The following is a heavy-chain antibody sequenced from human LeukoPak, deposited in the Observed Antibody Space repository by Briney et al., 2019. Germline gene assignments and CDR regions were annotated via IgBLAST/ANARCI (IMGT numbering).Heavy chain of an antibody. CDR1: GGSISSSSYY. D-gene: IGHD5-18*01. Sequence: SETLSLTCTVSGGSISSSSYYWGWIRQPPGKGLEWIGSIYYSGSTYYSPSLKSRVTISVDTSKNQFSLKLSSVTAADTAVYYCARHPTRGYSYGYVWFDPWGQGTLVTVSS. J-gene: IGHJ5*02. V-gene: IGHV4-39*01. CDR2: IYYSGST. CDR3: ARHPTRGYSYGYVWFDP.